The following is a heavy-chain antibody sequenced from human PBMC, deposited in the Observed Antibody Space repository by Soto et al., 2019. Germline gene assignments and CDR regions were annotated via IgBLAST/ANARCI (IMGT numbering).Heavy chain of an antibody. Sequence: GSLRLSCAASGFTFSSYAMSWVRQAPGKGLEWVSAISGSGGSTYYADSVKGRFTISRDNSKNTLYMQMKSLRAEDTAVYYCAKDRAYYDILTAKFDYWGQGTLVTVSS. V-gene: IGHV3-23*01. D-gene: IGHD3-9*01. CDR3: AKDRAYYDILTAKFDY. CDR2: ISGSGGST. CDR1: GFTFSSYA. J-gene: IGHJ4*02.